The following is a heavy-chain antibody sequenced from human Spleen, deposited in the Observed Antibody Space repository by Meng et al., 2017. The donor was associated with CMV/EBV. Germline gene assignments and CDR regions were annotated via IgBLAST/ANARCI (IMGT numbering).Heavy chain of an antibody. CDR1: GGSISSDY. D-gene: IGHD1-26*01. CDR2: SYYTGSS. J-gene: IGHJ3*02. Sequence: SETLSLTCIVSGGSISSDYWSWIRQPPGKELEWIGHSYYTGSSNYNPSLKSRVTISVDTSKNQFSLKLTSVTAADTAVYYCARMSLIVGTIHDAFDIWGQGTMVTVSS. CDR3: ARMSLIVGTIHDAFDI. V-gene: IGHV4-59*01.